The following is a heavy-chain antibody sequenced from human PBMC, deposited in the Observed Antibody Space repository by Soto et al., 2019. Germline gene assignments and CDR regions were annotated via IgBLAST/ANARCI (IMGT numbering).Heavy chain of an antibody. V-gene: IGHV4-59*08. CDR2: IYYSGST. Sequence: SETLSLTCTVSGGSISSYYWSWIRQPPGKGLEWIGYIYYSGSTNYNPSLKSRVTTSVDTSKNQFSLKLSSVTAADTAVYYCARRKPSYYYIDVWGKGTTVTVSS. CDR1: GGSISSYY. CDR3: ARRKPSYYYIDV. J-gene: IGHJ6*03.